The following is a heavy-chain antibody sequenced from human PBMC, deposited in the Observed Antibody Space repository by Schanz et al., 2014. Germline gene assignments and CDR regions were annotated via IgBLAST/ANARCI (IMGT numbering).Heavy chain of an antibody. Sequence: EVQLVESGGGLVQPGGSLRLSCAASGFTFSSYNINWVRQAPGKGLEYISSISPSSSYIYYADSVKGRFTISRDNAKNSLYLQMISLRAEDTAVYYCAKLDGYAYGSMGQEYFDYWGQGTLVAVSS. V-gene: IGHV3-21*01. D-gene: IGHD5-18*01. CDR1: GFTFSSYN. CDR2: ISPSSSYI. J-gene: IGHJ4*02. CDR3: AKLDGYAYGSMGQEYFDY.